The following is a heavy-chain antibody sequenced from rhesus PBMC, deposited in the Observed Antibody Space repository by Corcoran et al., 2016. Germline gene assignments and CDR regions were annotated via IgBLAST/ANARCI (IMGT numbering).Heavy chain of an antibody. J-gene: IGHJ4*01. CDR2: IDSGGNN. CDR3: ARRSWSDY. D-gene: IGHD6-13*01. Sequence: VQLQESGPGLVKPSETLSLTCAVSGYSISSGYYWGWIRQPPGKGLEWIGHIDSGGNNYPTPSLKVRVTLSVDTAKNQFALKLSSVTAADTAVYYCARRSWSDYWGQGVLVTVSS. V-gene: IGHV4S14*01. CDR1: GYSISSGYY.